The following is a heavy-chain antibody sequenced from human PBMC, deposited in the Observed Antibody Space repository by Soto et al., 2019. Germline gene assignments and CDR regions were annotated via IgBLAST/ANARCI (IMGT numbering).Heavy chain of an antibody. J-gene: IGHJ5*02. V-gene: IGHV3-30*04. D-gene: IGHD3-22*01. CDR3: AREGHYSNSSGDYYGNWFDP. CDR2: VSYDGTYK. Sequence: VRLSCETSGVTFSSYALHWVRQAPGKGLKWVAVVSYDGTYKYYADSVKGRFTISRDNSRNTLYLQMNSLTVEDTAVYYCAREGHYSNSSGDYYGNWFDPWGKGTRVTVSS. CDR1: GVTFSSYA.